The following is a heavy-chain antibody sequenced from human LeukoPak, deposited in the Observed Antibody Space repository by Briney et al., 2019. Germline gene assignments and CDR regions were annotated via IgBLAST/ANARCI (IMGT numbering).Heavy chain of an antibody. Sequence: SVKVSCKASGGTFSSYAISWVRQAPGQGLEWMGRIIPILGIANYAQKVQGRVTITADKSTSTAYMELSSLRSEDTAVYYCARMGCSSTSCYTGYYYYYMDVWGKGTTVTVSS. CDR2: IIPILGIA. D-gene: IGHD2-2*02. CDR1: GGTFSSYA. J-gene: IGHJ6*03. V-gene: IGHV1-69*04. CDR3: ARMGCSSTSCYTGYYYYYMDV.